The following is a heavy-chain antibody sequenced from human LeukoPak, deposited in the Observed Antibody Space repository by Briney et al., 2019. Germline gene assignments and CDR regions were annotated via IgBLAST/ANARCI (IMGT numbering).Heavy chain of an antibody. V-gene: IGHV1-8*01. CDR3: ARDPSCSSTSCYWTIHYYYGMDV. J-gene: IGHJ6*02. CDR2: MSPNSGDT. D-gene: IGHD2-2*01. Sequence: ASVKVSCKASGYTFTSYDFNWVRQATGQRPEWMGWMSPNSGDTGYAQKFQDRVTMTRNTSISTAYMELSSLRSDDTAVYYCARDPSCSSTSCYWTIHYYYGMDVWGQGTTVTVSS. CDR1: GYTFTSYD.